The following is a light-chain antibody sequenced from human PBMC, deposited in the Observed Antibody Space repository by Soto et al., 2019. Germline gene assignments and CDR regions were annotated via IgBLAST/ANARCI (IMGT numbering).Light chain of an antibody. CDR1: MSNIGSDT. CDR3: ASWDASLNGWV. J-gene: IGLJ3*02. Sequence: QSELTQPPSASGTPGQRVTISCSGSMSNIGSDTVNWYQQLPGTAPKLLIHRSNQRPSGVPGRFSGSKSGTSASLAISGLQPEDEADYHCASWDASLNGWVFGGGTKLTVL. CDR2: RSN. V-gene: IGLV1-44*01.